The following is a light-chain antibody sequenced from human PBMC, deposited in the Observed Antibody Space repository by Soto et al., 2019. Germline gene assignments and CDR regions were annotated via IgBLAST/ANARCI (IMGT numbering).Light chain of an antibody. CDR3: SSYTTLITVV. V-gene: IGLV2-14*01. Sequence: QSALTQPASVSGSPGQSITISCTGTSSDVGGHNYVSWYQHHADKAPKLMIYEVSNRPSGVSNRFSGSKSGNTASLTIYGLQAEDEADYYCSSYTTLITVVFGGGTKLTVL. J-gene: IGLJ3*02. CDR2: EVS. CDR1: SSDVGGHNY.